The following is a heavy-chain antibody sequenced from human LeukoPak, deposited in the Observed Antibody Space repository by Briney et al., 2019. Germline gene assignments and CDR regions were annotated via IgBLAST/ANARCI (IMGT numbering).Heavy chain of an antibody. J-gene: IGHJ4*02. Sequence: GGSLRLSCVASGFIFSSYSMNWVRQAPGKGLEWVSYISGSGLPKYYADSVKGRFTISRDNAKNSLYLQMNSLRAEDTAVYYCARQTSNPGYWGQGTLVTVSS. CDR3: ARQTSNPGY. CDR1: GFIFSSYS. V-gene: IGHV3-48*01. CDR2: ISGSGLPK.